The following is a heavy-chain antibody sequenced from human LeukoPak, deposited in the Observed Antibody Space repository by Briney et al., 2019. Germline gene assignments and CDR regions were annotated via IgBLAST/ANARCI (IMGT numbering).Heavy chain of an antibody. J-gene: IGHJ6*04. CDR3: ASQYYYGSGSYRSGDYYGMDV. CDR1: GFTFSSYW. D-gene: IGHD3-10*01. Sequence: GGSLRLSCAASGFTFSSYWMSWVRQAPGKGLEWVAVISYDGSNKYYADSVKGRFTISRDNSKNTLYLQMNSLRAEDTAVYYCASQYYYGSGSYRSGDYYGMDVWGKGTTVTVSS. CDR2: ISYDGSNK. V-gene: IGHV3-30*03.